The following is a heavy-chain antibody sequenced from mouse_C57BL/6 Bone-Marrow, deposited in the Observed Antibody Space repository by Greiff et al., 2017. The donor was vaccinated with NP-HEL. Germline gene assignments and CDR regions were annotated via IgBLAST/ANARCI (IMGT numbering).Heavy chain of an antibody. D-gene: IGHD3-2*02. CDR3: TTAQAPFDY. Sequence: VQLKESGAELVRPGASVKLSCTASGFTIKDDYMHWVKQRPEQGLEWIGWIDPENGDTEYASKFQGKATITADTSSNTAYLQLSSLTSEDTAVYYCTTAQAPFDYWGQGTTLTVSS. V-gene: IGHV14-4*01. J-gene: IGHJ2*01. CDR1: GFTIKDDY. CDR2: IDPENGDT.